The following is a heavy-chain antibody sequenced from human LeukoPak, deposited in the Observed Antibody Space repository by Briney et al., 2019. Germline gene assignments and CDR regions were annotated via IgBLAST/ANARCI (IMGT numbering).Heavy chain of an antibody. Sequence: PSETLSLTCTVSGGSISSYYWSWLRQPPGKGLEWIGYIYYSGSTNYNPSLKSRVTISVDTSKNQFSLKLSSVTAADTAVYYCARVNYYDYAQPGAFDIWGQGTMVTVSS. V-gene: IGHV4-59*01. CDR1: GGSISSYY. CDR2: IYYSGST. D-gene: IGHD3-16*01. CDR3: ARVNYYDYAQPGAFDI. J-gene: IGHJ3*02.